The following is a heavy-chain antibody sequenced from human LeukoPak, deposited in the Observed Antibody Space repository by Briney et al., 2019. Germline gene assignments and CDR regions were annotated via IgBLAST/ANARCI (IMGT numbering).Heavy chain of an antibody. V-gene: IGHV4-30-4*01. CDR2: IYYSGST. Sequence: SETLSLTCTVSGGSISDAAFYWSWIRQHTGEGLKWIGYIYYSGSTSYNPSLKSRVSISVDTSKNQFSLKLSSVTAADTAVYYCARSVTLDAFDIWGQRTMVTVSS. J-gene: IGHJ3*02. CDR1: GGSISDAAFY. CDR3: ARSVTLDAFDI. D-gene: IGHD2-21*02.